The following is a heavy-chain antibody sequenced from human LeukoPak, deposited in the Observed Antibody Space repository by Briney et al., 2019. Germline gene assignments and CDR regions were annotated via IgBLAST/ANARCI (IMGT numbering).Heavy chain of an antibody. CDR2: TYYRSKWYN. V-gene: IGHV6-1*01. D-gene: IGHD6-19*01. CDR1: GDSVSSKNGA. Sequence: KASQTLSLTCVVSGDSVSSKNGAWNWIRQSPSRGLEWLGGTYYRSKWYNDYAESMEGRMTISQDTSKNQYSLHLNSVTPDDTAVYYCARDFGTTGWHTFDYWGQGTLVTVSS. CDR3: ARDFGTTGWHTFDY. J-gene: IGHJ4*02.